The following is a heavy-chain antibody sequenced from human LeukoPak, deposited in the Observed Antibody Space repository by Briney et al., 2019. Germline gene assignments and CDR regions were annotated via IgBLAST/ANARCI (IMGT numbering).Heavy chain of an antibody. D-gene: IGHD4-17*01. Sequence: GGSLRLSCAASGFTFTNYWMSWVRQPPGKGLEWVANIRHDESEIYYVDSVKGRFTISRDNAKDSLFLQMNSLRAEDTAVYYCAKEGTTTVTKGFDYGGQGTLGTVSA. J-gene: IGHJ4*02. CDR2: IRHDESEI. V-gene: IGHV3-7*01. CDR1: GFTFTNYW. CDR3: AKEGTTTVTKGFDY.